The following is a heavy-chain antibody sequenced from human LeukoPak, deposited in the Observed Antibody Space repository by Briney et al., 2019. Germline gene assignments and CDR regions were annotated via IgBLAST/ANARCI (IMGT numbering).Heavy chain of an antibody. J-gene: IGHJ6*02. V-gene: IGHV3-48*03. D-gene: IGHD3-10*01. CDR3: ARERGRGLWFGEPKYGMDV. Sequence: GGSRRLSCAASGFTFSSYEMNWVRQAPGKGLEWVSYISSSVSTIYYADSGKGRFTISRHNAKNSLYLQMNGLRAEDTAVYYCARERGRGLWFGEPKYGMDVWGQGTTVTVSS. CDR1: GFTFSSYE. CDR2: ISSSVSTI.